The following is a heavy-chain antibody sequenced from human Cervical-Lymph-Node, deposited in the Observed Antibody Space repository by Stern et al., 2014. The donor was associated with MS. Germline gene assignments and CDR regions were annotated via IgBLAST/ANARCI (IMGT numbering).Heavy chain of an antibody. CDR2: IWYDGSNE. CDR3: AREEATVTKGRKAGMDV. D-gene: IGHD4-17*01. V-gene: IGHV3-33*01. CDR1: GFTFSSYG. Sequence: VQLVESGGGVVQPGRSLRLSCAASGFTFSSYGMHWVRQAPGRGLEWVAVIWYDGSNEYYADSVKGRFTISRDNSKNTLYLQMNSLRAEDTAVYYCAREEATVTKGRKAGMDVWGQGTTVTVSS. J-gene: IGHJ6*02.